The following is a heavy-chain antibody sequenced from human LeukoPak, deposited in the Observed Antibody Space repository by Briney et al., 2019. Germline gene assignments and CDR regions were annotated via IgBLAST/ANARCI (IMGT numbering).Heavy chain of an antibody. V-gene: IGHV3-30-3*01. Sequence: GGSLRLSCAASGFTFSSHAMHWVRQAPGKGLEWVAVIPFDGSNKYYADSVKGRFTISRDNSKNTLYLQMNSLRTEDTAVYYCASVGGYDPLFDYWGQGTLVTVSS. CDR2: IPFDGSNK. D-gene: IGHD5-12*01. J-gene: IGHJ4*02. CDR3: ASVGGYDPLFDY. CDR1: GFTFSSHA.